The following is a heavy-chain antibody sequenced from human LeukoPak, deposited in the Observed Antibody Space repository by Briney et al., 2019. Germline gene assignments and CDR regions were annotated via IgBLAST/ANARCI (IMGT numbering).Heavy chain of an antibody. Sequence: GGSLRLSCAASGFTFSDYYMSWVRQAPGKGLEWLSYISSSGSPIYYADSVKGRFTISRDNAKNSLYLQMSSLRAEDTAVYYCARDGQVTTPYAFDLWGQGTMVTVSS. J-gene: IGHJ3*01. CDR3: ARDGQVTTPYAFDL. CDR2: ISSSGSPI. D-gene: IGHD4-17*01. CDR1: GFTFSDYY. V-gene: IGHV3-11*04.